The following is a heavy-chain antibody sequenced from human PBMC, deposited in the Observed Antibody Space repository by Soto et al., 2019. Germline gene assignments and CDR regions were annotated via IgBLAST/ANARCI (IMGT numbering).Heavy chain of an antibody. CDR3: ARTGDNYYYFDY. J-gene: IGHJ4*02. CDR1: GYTFTSYG. V-gene: IGHV1-18*01. Sequence: ASVKVSCKASGYTFTSYGISWVRQAPGQGLEWMVRISAYNGNTIYAQKFQDRVTMTTDTSTNTAYMELRSLRSDDTAMYYCARTGDNYYYFDYWGQGTPVTVSS. CDR2: ISAYNGNT. D-gene: IGHD1-1*01.